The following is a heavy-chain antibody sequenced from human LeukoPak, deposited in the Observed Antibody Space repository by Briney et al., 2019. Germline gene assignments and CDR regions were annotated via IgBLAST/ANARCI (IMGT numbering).Heavy chain of an antibody. D-gene: IGHD6-25*01. CDR1: GFTFSNHA. CDR3: SANFDF. J-gene: IGHJ4*02. Sequence: GGSLRLSCAASGFTFSNHAMDWVRQAPGKGLEWVAVISFDGSYTYYADSVKGRLTISRDNSKNTLYLQMNSLRAEDTAVYYCSANFDFWGQGTLVTVSS. CDR2: ISFDGSYT. V-gene: IGHV3-30*04.